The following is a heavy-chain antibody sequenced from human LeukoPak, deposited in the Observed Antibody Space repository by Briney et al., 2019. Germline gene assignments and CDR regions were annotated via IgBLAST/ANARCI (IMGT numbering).Heavy chain of an antibody. D-gene: IGHD3-22*01. V-gene: IGHV1-18*01. CDR1: GYTFTSYG. CDR3: ARDEYYDSSGYYPIYYFDY. CDR2: ISAYNGNA. J-gene: IGHJ4*02. Sequence: GASVKVSCKASGYTFTSYGISWVRQAPGQGLEWMGWISAYNGNANYAQKLQGRVTMTTDTSTSTPYMELRSLRSDDTAVYYCARDEYYDSSGYYPIYYFDYWGQGTLVTVSS.